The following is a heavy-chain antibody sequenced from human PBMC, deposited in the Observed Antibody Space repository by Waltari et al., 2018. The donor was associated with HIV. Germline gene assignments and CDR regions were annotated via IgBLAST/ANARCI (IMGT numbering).Heavy chain of an antibody. Sequence: QLQLQESGPGLVKPSETLSLTCTVPGGSISSSSYYWGWIRQPPGKGLEWIGSIYYSGSTYYNPSLKSRVTISVDTSKNQFSLKLSSVTAADTAVYYCARVQTGVDTAMVNRYFDLWGRGTLVTVSS. J-gene: IGHJ2*01. D-gene: IGHD5-18*01. CDR3: ARVQTGVDTAMVNRYFDL. CDR1: GGSISSSSYY. CDR2: IYYSGST. V-gene: IGHV4-39*01.